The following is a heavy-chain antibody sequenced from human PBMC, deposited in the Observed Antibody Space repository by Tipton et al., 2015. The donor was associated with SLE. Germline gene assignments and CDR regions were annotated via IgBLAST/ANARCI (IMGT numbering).Heavy chain of an antibody. CDR1: GGSINSYNW. Sequence: GLVKPSGTVSLTCAVSGGSINSYNWWSWVRQPPGKGLEWIGEIHHSGSTNSNPSLKSRVTISVDKSKNQFSLKLSSVTVADTAVYYCAKGYCSDGVCYGFGFFDYWGQGNLVTVSS. CDR3: AKGYCSDGVCYGFGFFDY. D-gene: IGHD2-8*01. J-gene: IGHJ4*02. CDR2: IHHSGST. V-gene: IGHV4-4*02.